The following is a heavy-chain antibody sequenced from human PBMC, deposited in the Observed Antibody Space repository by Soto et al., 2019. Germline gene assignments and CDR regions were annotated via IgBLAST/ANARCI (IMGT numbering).Heavy chain of an antibody. Sequence: PSETLSLTCTVSGGSISSGGYYWSWTRQHPGKGLEWIGYIYYSGSTYYNPSLKSRVTISVDTSKNQFSLKLSSVTAADTAVYYCASLSIRYYYYYMDVWGKGTTVTVSS. CDR1: GGSISSGGYY. J-gene: IGHJ6*03. CDR2: IYYSGST. D-gene: IGHD3-3*02. V-gene: IGHV4-31*03. CDR3: ASLSIRYYYYYMDV.